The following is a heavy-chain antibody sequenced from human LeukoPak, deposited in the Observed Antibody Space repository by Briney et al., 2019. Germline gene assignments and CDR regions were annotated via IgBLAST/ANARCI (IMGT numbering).Heavy chain of an antibody. J-gene: IGHJ4*02. CDR1: GGSISSYY. Sequence: SETLSLTCTVSGGSISSYYWSWIRQPPGKGPEWIGYIYYSGSTNYNPSLKSRVTISVDTSKNQFSLKLSSVTAADTAVYYCARRAVTFPYFDYWGQGTLVTVSS. V-gene: IGHV4-59*08. CDR3: ARRAVTFPYFDY. CDR2: IYYSGST. D-gene: IGHD4-17*01.